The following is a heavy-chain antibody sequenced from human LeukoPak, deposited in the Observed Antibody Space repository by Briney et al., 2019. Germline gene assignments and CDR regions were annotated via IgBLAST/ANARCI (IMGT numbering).Heavy chain of an antibody. J-gene: IGHJ4*02. V-gene: IGHV1-2*02. CDR1: GYTFTGYY. CDR3: ARRIAVAGTPFDY. Sequence: GASVKVSCKASGYTFTGYYMHWVRQAPGQGLEWMGWINPNSGGTNYAQKFQGRVTMTRDTSISTAYMELRSLRSDDTAVYYCARRIAVAGTPFDYWGQGTLVTVSS. D-gene: IGHD6-19*01. CDR2: INPNSGGT.